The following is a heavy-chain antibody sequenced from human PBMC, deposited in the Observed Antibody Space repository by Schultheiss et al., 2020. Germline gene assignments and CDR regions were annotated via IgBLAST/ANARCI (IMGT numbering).Heavy chain of an antibody. D-gene: IGHD4-17*01. J-gene: IGHJ6*02. CDR2: IYYSGST. Sequence: SQPLSLTCTVSGGSISSGGYYWSWIRQHPGKGLEWIGYIYYSGSTYYNPSLKSRVTISVDTSKNQFSLKLSSVTAADTAVYYCARGTVTAYYYYYGMDVWGQGTTVTVSS. CDR1: GGSISSGGYY. CDR3: ARGTVTAYYYYYGMDV. V-gene: IGHV4-31*03.